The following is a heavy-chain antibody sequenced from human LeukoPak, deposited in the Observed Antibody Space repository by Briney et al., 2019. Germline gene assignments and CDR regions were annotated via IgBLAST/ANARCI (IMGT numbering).Heavy chain of an antibody. CDR1: GYTFTSYG. CDR3: ARAEVRGSIAAAVPFDY. D-gene: IGHD6-13*01. Sequence: ASVKVSCKASGYTFTSYGISWVRQAPGQGLEWMGRISAYNGNTNYAQKLQGRVTMTTDTSTSTAYMELRSLRSDDTAVYYCARAEVRGSIAAAVPFDYWGQGTLVTVSS. V-gene: IGHV1-18*01. J-gene: IGHJ4*02. CDR2: ISAYNGNT.